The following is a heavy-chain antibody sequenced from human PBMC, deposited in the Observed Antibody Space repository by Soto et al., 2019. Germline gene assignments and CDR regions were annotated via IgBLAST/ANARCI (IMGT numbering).Heavy chain of an antibody. V-gene: IGHV3-21*01. CDR3: ARSPITMARGAPASSPVGWFDP. CDR1: GFTLSSYS. D-gene: IGHD3-10*01. CDR2: ISSSSSYI. J-gene: IGHJ5*02. Sequence: GGSLRVSCVASGFTLSSYSMNWVRQSPGKGLEWVSSISSSSSYIYYADSVKGRFTISRDNAKNSLYLQMNSLRAEDTAVYYCARSPITMARGAPASSPVGWFDPWGQGTLVTVSS.